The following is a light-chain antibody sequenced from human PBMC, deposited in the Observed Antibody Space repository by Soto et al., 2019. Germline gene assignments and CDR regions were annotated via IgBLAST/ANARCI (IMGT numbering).Light chain of an antibody. CDR1: TTDIDNYDS. CDR2: DVN. V-gene: IGLV2-18*01. J-gene: IGLJ1*01. CDR3: SLYSSNGSLI. Sequence: SWLTQPPSGCGSRGQAVTMSCTSTTTDIDNYDSVSWYQQAPGTAPKLIIYDVNNRPSGAPDRFSGSTSGNTDSLNISGLQAEDETDYFCSLYSSNGSLIFGPGTQVTVL.